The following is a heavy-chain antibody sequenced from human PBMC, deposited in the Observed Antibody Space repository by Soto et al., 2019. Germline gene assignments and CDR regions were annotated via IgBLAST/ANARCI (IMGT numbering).Heavy chain of an antibody. CDR3: ARDRSSVMDV. Sequence: EVQLVESGGGLVQPGGSLRLSCAASGFTFSSYSMNWVRQAPGRGLEWVSYINSSSSTIYYADSVKGRFTISRDNAKNSLYLQMTSLRDEDTAVYYCARDRSSVMDVWGQGTTVTVSS. CDR1: GFTFSSYS. J-gene: IGHJ6*02. V-gene: IGHV3-48*02. D-gene: IGHD6-13*01. CDR2: INSSSSTI.